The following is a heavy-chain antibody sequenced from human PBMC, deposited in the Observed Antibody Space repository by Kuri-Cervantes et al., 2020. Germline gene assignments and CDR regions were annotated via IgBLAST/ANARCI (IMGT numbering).Heavy chain of an antibody. Sequence: GGSLRLSCAASGFAFSSYWMSWVRQAPEKGLEWVANIKQDGSEKYYVDSVKGRFTISRDNAKNSLYLQMNSLRAEDTAVFYCARNQNYYHSGSYYYHYGVDVWGQGTTVTVSS. J-gene: IGHJ6*02. D-gene: IGHD3-22*01. CDR2: IKQDGSEK. V-gene: IGHV3-7*01. CDR3: ARNQNYYHSGSYYYHYGVDV. CDR1: GFAFSSYW.